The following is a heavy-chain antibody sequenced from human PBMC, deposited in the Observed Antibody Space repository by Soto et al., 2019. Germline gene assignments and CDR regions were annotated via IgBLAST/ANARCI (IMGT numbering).Heavy chain of an antibody. CDR1: GGSISSGGYS. V-gene: IGHV4-30-2*01. D-gene: IGHD2-2*01. J-gene: IGHJ6*02. Sequence: PSETLSLTCAVSGGSISSGGYSWSWIRQPPGKGLEWIGYIYHSGSTYYNPSLKSRVTISVDRSKNQFSLKLSSVTAADTAVYYCARGVGYCSSTSCYHSGMDVWGQGTTVTVSS. CDR3: ARGVGYCSSTSCYHSGMDV. CDR2: IYHSGST.